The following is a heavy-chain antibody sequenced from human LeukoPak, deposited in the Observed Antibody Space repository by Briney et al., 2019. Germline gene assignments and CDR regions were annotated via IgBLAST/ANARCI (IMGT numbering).Heavy chain of an antibody. V-gene: IGHV1-18*01. J-gene: IGHJ3*02. CDR1: GYTFTSYG. D-gene: IGHD3-9*01. CDR3: ARDIENYDILTGYRDAFDI. Sequence: ASVKVSCKASGYTFTSYGISWVRQAPGQGLEWMGWISAYNGNTNYAQKFQGRVTMTRDTSISTAYMELSRLRSDDTAVYYCARDIENYDILTGYRDAFDIWGQGTMVTVSS. CDR2: ISAYNGNT.